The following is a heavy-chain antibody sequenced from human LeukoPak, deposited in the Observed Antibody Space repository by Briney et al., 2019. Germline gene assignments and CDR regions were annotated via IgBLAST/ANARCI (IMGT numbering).Heavy chain of an antibody. CDR2: IRYDGSNK. D-gene: IGHD3-3*01. J-gene: IGHJ6*03. CDR3: AKGSKEVLFTRDHYMDV. CDR1: GFTVSNNY. Sequence: GGSLRLSCAASGFTVSNNYMNWVRQAPGKGLEWVTFIRYDGSNKYYADPVKGRFTISRDNSKNTLYLQTNSLRAEDTAVYYCAKGSKEVLFTRDHYMDVWGKGTTVTISS. V-gene: IGHV3-30*02.